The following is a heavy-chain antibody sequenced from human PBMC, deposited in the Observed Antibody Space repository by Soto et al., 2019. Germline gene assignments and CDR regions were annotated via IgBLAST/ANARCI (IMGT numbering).Heavy chain of an antibody. CDR2: IIPILGIA. J-gene: IGHJ5*02. Sequence: QVQLVQSGAEGKKPGYSVKVSCQASGGTFSSYTISWVRQAPGQGLEWMGRIIPILGIANYAQKFQGRVTITADKSTSTAYMELSSLGSEDTAAYYCARDFGDYCDPSWFDPWGQGTLVTVSS. CDR3: ARDFGDYCDPSWFDP. D-gene: IGHD4-17*01. V-gene: IGHV1-69*02. CDR1: GGTFSSYT.